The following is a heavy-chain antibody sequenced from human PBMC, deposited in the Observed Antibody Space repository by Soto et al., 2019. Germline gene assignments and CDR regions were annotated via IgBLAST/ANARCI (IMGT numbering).Heavy chain of an antibody. Sequence: GASVKVSCKASGYTFINYYIHWVRQAPGQGLEWMAIINPMGGSTNYTQEFQGRVTLTSDTSTSTVYMELSSLRFEDTAVYFCAKDEYWESHFYYSMDLWGKGTPVTVSS. J-gene: IGHJ6*03. V-gene: IGHV1-46*01. CDR2: INPMGGST. CDR3: AKDEYWESHFYYSMDL. CDR1: GYTFINYY. D-gene: IGHD2-8*02.